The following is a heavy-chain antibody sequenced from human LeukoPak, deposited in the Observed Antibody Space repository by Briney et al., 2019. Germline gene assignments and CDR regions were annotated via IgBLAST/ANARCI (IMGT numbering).Heavy chain of an antibody. Sequence: GGSLRLSCAASGFTFSSHSMGWVRQAPGKGLELVSAVGGRTGNTYYVDSVKGRFAISRDNSKNTFYLQMNSLRAEDTAVYYCTRGSSSSGLRCPESWGQGTLVTVSS. CDR2: VGGRTGNT. V-gene: IGHV3-23*01. J-gene: IGHJ5*02. CDR3: TRGSSSSGLRCPES. CDR1: GFTFSSHS. D-gene: IGHD6-19*01.